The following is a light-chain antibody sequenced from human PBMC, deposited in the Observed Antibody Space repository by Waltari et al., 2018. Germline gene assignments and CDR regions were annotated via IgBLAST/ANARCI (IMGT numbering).Light chain of an antibody. CDR2: EVS. Sequence: QSALTQPASVSGSPGQSLTISCTGTSSDVGGYNYVSWYQQHPGKAPKLMIYEVSHRPSGVSHRFSGSKSGNTASLTISGLQAEDEADYYCSSYTSSSTLNWVFGGGTQLTVL. V-gene: IGLV2-14*01. CDR1: SSDVGGYNY. CDR3: SSYTSSSTLNWV. J-gene: IGLJ3*02.